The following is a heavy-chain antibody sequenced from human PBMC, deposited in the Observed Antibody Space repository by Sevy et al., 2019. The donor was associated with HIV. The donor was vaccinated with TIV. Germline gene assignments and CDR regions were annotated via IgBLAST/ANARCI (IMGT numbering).Heavy chain of an antibody. CDR2: ISSSSSTI. D-gene: IGHD6-13*01. J-gene: IGHJ6*02. V-gene: IGHV3-48*01. Sequence: GGSLRLSCAASGFTFSSYSMNWVRQAPGKGLEWVSYISSSSSTIYYAASVKGRFTISRNNAKNSLYLQMNSLRAEDTAVYYCARFEQQRETYYGMDVWGQGTTVTVSS. CDR3: ARFEQQRETYYGMDV. CDR1: GFTFSSYS.